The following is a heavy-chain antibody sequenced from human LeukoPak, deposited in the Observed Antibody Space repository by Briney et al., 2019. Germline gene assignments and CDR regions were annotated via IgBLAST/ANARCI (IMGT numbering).Heavy chain of an antibody. Sequence: PGGSLRLSCVASGFTFSTYSMNWVRQAPGKGLEWVSYITSSSGAIYYADSVKGRVTVSRDNAKNSLHLQFNSLRAEDTAVYYCARRAGAYSHPYDYWGQGTLVTVSS. CDR2: ITSSSGAI. D-gene: IGHD4/OR15-4a*01. V-gene: IGHV3-48*01. J-gene: IGHJ4*02. CDR1: GFTFSTYS. CDR3: ARRAGAYSHPYDY.